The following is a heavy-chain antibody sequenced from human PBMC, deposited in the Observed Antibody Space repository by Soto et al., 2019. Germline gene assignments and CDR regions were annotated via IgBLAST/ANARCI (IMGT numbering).Heavy chain of an antibody. J-gene: IGHJ4*02. CDR3: ARDNGYESDY. CDR1: GYTFTSYG. Sequence: QVQLVQSGAEVKKPGASVKVSCKASGYTFTSYGISWVRQAPGQGLEWMGWSSAYNGNTNYAQKLKGRGTRTTDTSTRTAYMGLRGLRSDDTAVYYCARDNGYESDYWGQGTRVTVSS. CDR2: SSAYNGNT. V-gene: IGHV1-18*01. D-gene: IGHD5-12*01.